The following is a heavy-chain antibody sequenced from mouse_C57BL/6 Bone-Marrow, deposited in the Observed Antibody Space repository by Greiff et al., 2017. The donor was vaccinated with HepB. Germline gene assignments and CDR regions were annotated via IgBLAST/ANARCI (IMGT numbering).Heavy chain of an antibody. J-gene: IGHJ2*01. CDR2: IYPGSGST. V-gene: IGHV1-55*01. Sequence: VQLQQPGAELVKPGASVKMSCKASGYTFTSYWITWVKQRPGQGLEWIGDIYPGSGSTNYNEKFKSKATLTVDTSSSTAYMQLSSLTSEDSAVYYCAREQGYWNYFDYWGQGTTLTVSS. CDR3: AREQGYWNYFDY. CDR1: GYTFTSYW. D-gene: IGHD2-14*01.